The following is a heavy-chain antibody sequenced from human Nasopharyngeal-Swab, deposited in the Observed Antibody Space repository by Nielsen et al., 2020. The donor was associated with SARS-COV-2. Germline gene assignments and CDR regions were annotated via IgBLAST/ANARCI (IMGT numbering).Heavy chain of an antibody. V-gene: IGHV3-73*01. CDR3: TTDFYFDY. CDR2: IGDKDHNYAT. Sequence: GGSLRLSCAASGFIFSASAMHWVRQASGKGLEWVGRIGDKDHNYATTYGASVKGRFTISRDDSKNTVFLHMDSLRTEDTAPYYCTTDFYFDYWGQGTLVTVSS. CDR1: GFIFSASA. J-gene: IGHJ4*02.